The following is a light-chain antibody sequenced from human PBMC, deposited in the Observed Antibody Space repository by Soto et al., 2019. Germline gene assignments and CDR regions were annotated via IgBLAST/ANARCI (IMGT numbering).Light chain of an antibody. Sequence: EVVLTQSPDTLSLPPGERATLSCRASQSISSYLAWYQQKPGQAPRLLIYDASSRATGIPARFSGSGSGTDFTLTISSLEPEDFAVYYCLQLTDWPPQWTFGQGTKVDIK. J-gene: IGKJ1*01. CDR3: LQLTDWPPQWT. CDR2: DAS. V-gene: IGKV3-11*01. CDR1: QSISSY.